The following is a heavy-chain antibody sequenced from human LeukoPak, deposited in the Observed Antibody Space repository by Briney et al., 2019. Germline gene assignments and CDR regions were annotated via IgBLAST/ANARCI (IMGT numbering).Heavy chain of an antibody. J-gene: IGHJ2*01. V-gene: IGHV3-20*04. CDR1: GFNFDDYG. CDR3: ARDNDYGDYVGFWYFDL. Sequence: GGSLRLSCAASGFNFDDYGMSWVRQAPGKGLEWVSGINRNGGSTGYADSVKGRFTISRDNAKNSLYLQMNSLRAEDTSLYYCARDNDYGDYVGFWYFDLWGRGTLVTVSS. CDR2: INRNGGST. D-gene: IGHD4-17*01.